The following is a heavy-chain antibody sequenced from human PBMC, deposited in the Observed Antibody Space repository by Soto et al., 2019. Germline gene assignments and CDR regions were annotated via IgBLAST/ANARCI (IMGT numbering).Heavy chain of an antibody. CDR1: GGSISSYY. Sequence: TSETLSLTCTVSGGSISSYYWSWIRQPPGKGLEWIGYIYYSGSTNYNPSLKSRVTISVDTSKNQFSLKLSSVTAADTAMYYCARENYSSSWYVDYWGQGTLVTVSS. V-gene: IGHV4-59*01. CDR3: ARENYSSSWYVDY. J-gene: IGHJ4*02. D-gene: IGHD6-13*01. CDR2: IYYSGST.